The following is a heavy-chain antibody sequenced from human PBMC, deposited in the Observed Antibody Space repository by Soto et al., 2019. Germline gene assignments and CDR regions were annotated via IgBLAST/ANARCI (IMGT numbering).Heavy chain of an antibody. V-gene: IGHV3-21*01. CDR1: AFTFSSYS. D-gene: IGHD4-17*01. CDR2: ISSSSCYI. J-gene: IGHJ6*02. CDR3: ARDRTGLRVGYYGMDV. Sequence: EVQLVESGGGLVTPGVSLRLSCAASAFTFSSYSMNWVRQAPGKGLEWVSSISSSSCYIYYADSVKGRFTISRDNAKNXLYLQMNRLRAEDTAVYYCARDRTGLRVGYYGMDVWGQGTTVTVSS.